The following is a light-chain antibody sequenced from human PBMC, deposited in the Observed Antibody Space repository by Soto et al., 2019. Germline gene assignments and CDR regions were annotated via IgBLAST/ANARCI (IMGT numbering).Light chain of an antibody. J-gene: IGKJ2*01. CDR3: HQYYNTPPYT. Sequence: DIVMTQSPDSLAVSLGERATINCKSSQNVLYKSNNENYLAWYQQKPGQPPKLLIYWASTRKPGVPDRFSGSGSGSNFTLTISSLQAEDVAVYDCHQYYNTPPYTFGQGTKLEI. CDR1: QNVLYKSNNENY. V-gene: IGKV4-1*01. CDR2: WAS.